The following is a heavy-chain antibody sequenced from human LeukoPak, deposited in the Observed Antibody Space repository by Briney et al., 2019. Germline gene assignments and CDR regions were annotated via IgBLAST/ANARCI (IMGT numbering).Heavy chain of an antibody. CDR2: IYYSGTT. Sequence: SETLSLTRSVSGGSISSPNHDWAWIRQPPGQGLEWIGSIYYSGTTYYNLSLKGRVTLSVDTSQNQFSLKLSSVTAADTAIYFCARSLGANTWVGNWFDPWGQGTLVTVSP. CDR3: ARSLGANTWVGNWFDP. CDR1: GGSISSPNHD. D-gene: IGHD3-10*01. J-gene: IGHJ5*02. V-gene: IGHV4-39*01.